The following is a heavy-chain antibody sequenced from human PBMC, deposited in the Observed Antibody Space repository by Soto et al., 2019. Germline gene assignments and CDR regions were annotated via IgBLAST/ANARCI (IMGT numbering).Heavy chain of an antibody. D-gene: IGHD3-22*01. J-gene: IGHJ4*02. Sequence: EASVKVSCKASGYTFTGYYVHWVRQAPGQGLEWMGWINPNSGGTNYAQKFRGRVTMTRDTSISTAYMELSSLRSDDTAVYYCARDYYDSSGSPDYWGQGTLVTVSS. V-gene: IGHV1-2*02. CDR3: ARDYYDSSGSPDY. CDR2: INPNSGGT. CDR1: GYTFTGYY.